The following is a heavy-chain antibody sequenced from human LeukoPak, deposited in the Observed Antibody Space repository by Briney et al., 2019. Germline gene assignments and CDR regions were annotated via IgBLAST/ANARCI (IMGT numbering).Heavy chain of an antibody. J-gene: IGHJ4*02. CDR2: IFHTGST. CDR1: GDSISSGNY. D-gene: IGHD4-17*01. CDR3: ARGYGDFRVEGRYFHS. V-gene: IGHV4-38-2*02. Sequence: SETLSLTCTVSGDSISSGNYWGRIRQPPGKGLEWIGSIFHTGSTYFNLSLKSRVTISVDTSKNQFSLRLSSVTAADTAVYYCARGYGDFRVEGRYFHSWGQGTLVTVSS.